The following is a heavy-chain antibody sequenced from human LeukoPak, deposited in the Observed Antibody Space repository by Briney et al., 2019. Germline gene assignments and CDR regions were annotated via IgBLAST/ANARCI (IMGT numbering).Heavy chain of an antibody. CDR2: IYYSGST. CDR3: ARDAAYYYGSGSYRNGLDY. D-gene: IGHD3-10*01. J-gene: IGHJ4*02. V-gene: IGHV4-59*12. Sequence: SETLSLTCTVSGGSISSYYWSWIRQPPGKGLEWIGYIYYSGSTNYNPSLKSRVTISVDTSKNQFSLKLSSVTAADTAVYYCARDAAYYYGSGSYRNGLDYWGQGSLVTVSS. CDR1: GGSISSYY.